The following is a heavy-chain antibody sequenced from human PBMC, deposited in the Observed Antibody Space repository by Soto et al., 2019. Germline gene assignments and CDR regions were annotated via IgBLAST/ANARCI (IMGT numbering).Heavy chain of an antibody. CDR1: GYTFTSYA. J-gene: IGHJ6*02. Sequence: GASVKVSCKASGYTFTSYAMHWVRQAPGQRLEWMGWINAGNGNTKYSQKFQGRVTITRDTSASTAYMELSGLRSEDTAVYYCARDFHYYYGMDVWGQGTTVTVSS. CDR3: ARDFHYYYGMDV. CDR2: INAGNGNT. V-gene: IGHV1-3*01.